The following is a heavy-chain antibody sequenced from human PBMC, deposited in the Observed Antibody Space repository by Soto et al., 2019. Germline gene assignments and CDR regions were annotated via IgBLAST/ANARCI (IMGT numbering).Heavy chain of an antibody. D-gene: IGHD3-10*01. V-gene: IGHV4-30-4*01. Sequence: PSETLSLTCTVSGGSISSPDHHWTWIRQSPGKGLEWIGAIYYSASTYYNPSLVSRIRISVDTSKNQFSLRLTSVTAADTAVYYCAKGGHVLLWFVPTNTSYGMDVWGQGTTVTVSS. CDR3: AKGGHVLLWFVPTNTSYGMDV. J-gene: IGHJ6*02. CDR1: GGSISSPDHH. CDR2: IYYSAST.